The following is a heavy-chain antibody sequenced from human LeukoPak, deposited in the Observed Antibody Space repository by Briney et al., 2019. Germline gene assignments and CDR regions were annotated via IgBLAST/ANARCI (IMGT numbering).Heavy chain of an antibody. CDR2: ISRNSNYI. CDR3: ARAYSSSWYDLYYFDY. V-gene: IGHV3-21*01. D-gene: IGHD6-13*01. CDR1: GFSFSNYW. J-gene: IGHJ4*02. Sequence: GGSLRLSCVASGFSFSNYWMHWVRQAPGKGLVWVSSISRNSNYIYYADSVKGRFTISRDNAKTSLFLQMNSLRAEDTAVYYCARAYSSSWYDLYYFDYWGQGTLVTVSS.